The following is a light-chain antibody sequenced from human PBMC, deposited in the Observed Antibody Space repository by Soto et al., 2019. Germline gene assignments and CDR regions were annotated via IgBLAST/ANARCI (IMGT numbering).Light chain of an antibody. Sequence: EIVLTQSPGTLSLSPGKRATLSCRASQSVSSFYLAWYQQKPGQAPRLLIFGTSSRATGIPDRFSGSGSGTDFTLTISRLEPEDFAVYYCQQYGNSTRTFGQGTKVEIK. J-gene: IGKJ1*01. CDR3: QQYGNSTRT. CDR1: QSVSSFY. CDR2: GTS. V-gene: IGKV3-20*01.